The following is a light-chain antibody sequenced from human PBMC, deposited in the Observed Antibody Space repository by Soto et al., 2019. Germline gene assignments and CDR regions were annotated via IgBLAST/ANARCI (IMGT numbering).Light chain of an antibody. CDR2: GAS. CDR1: QSVSSSY. V-gene: IGKV3D-7*01. CDR3: QQDYNLPWT. Sequence: PGERVTLSGRASQSVSSSYLTWYQQKPGQAPRLLIYGASTRATSIPARFSGSGSGTDFTLTISSLQPEDFAVYYCQQDYNLPWTFGQGTKVDIK. J-gene: IGKJ1*01.